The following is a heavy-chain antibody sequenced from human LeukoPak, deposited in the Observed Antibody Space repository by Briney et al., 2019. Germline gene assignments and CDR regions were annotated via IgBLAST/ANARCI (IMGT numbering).Heavy chain of an antibody. CDR3: AKLAEDGSGWTFDY. Sequence: PGGSLRLSCAASRFTFSSYAMNWVRQAPGKGLEWVSAISGSGGSTYYADSVKGRFTISRDNSKNTLYLQMNSLRAEDTAVYYCAKLAEDGSGWTFDYWGQGTLVTVSS. J-gene: IGHJ4*02. V-gene: IGHV3-23*01. D-gene: IGHD6-19*01. CDR1: RFTFSSYA. CDR2: ISGSGGST.